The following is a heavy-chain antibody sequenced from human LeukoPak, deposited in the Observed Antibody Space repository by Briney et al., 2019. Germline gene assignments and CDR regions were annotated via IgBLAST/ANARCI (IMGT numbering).Heavy chain of an antibody. V-gene: IGHV4-59*01. CDR3: ARDNPTLAAAGYPSYYGMDV. Sequence: SETLSLTCTVSGGYISSYYWSWIRQPPGKGLEWIGYIYYSGSTNYNPSLKSRVTISVDTSKNQFSLKLSSVTAADTAVYYCARDNPTLAAAGYPSYYGMDVWGQGTTVTVSS. J-gene: IGHJ6*02. D-gene: IGHD6-13*01. CDR1: GGYISSYY. CDR2: IYYSGST.